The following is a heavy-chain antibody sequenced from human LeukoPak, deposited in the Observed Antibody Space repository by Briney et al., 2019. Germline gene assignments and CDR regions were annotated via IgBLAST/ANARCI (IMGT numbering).Heavy chain of an antibody. D-gene: IGHD7-27*01. CDR1: GFTFSSYS. Sequence: GGSLRLSCAASGFTFSSYSMNWVRQAPGKGLEWVSYISSSSSTIFYADSVKGRFTISRDNAKNSLYLQMNSLRAEDTAVYYCAVNPELGYFDYWGQGTLVTVSS. CDR2: ISSSSSTI. J-gene: IGHJ4*02. CDR3: AVNPELGYFDY. V-gene: IGHV3-48*04.